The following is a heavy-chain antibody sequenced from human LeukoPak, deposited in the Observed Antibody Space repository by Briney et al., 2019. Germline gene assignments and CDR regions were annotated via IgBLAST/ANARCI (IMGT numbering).Heavy chain of an antibody. J-gene: IGHJ4*02. CDR2: FDPEDGET. Sequence: ASVKVSCKVSGYTLTELSMHWVRQAPGKGLEWMGGFDPEDGETIYAQKFQGRVTMTEDTSTDTAYMELSSLRSEDTAVYYCERLGTNSHFQGYWGQGTLVTVSS. V-gene: IGHV1-24*01. CDR1: GYTLTELS. CDR3: ERLGTNSHFQGY. D-gene: IGHD7-27*01.